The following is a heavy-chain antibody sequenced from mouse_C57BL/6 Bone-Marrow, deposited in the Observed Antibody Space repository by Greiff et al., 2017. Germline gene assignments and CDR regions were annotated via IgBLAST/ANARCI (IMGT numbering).Heavy chain of an antibody. CDR1: YTFS. D-gene: IGHD1-1*01. Sequence: QVQLQQSGPELARPWASVKISCQVFYTFSRRVHFAIRDTHYWMQWVKQRPGQGLEWIGAIYPGTGDTSYNQKFKGKATLTADKYASTAYMQRSSLTSDDSAVYYCAFITTVVYFDVWGTGTTVTGSS. V-gene: IGHV1-87*01. J-gene: IGHJ1*03. CDR3: SDDSAVYYCAFITTVVYFDV. CDR2: GQGLEWIG.